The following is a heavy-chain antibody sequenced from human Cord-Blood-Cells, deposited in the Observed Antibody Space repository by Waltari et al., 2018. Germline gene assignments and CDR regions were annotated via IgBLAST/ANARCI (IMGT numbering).Heavy chain of an antibody. CDR1: GDSLPRHSAA. CDR3: ARASKQHRFDY. J-gene: IGHJ4*02. V-gene: IGHV6-1*01. D-gene: IGHD6-13*01. Sequence: QVQLQLSGPGLVQPSQTLSLTCAISGDSLPRHSAAWHWLRQSPSRGLEWLGRTYYRSKWYNDYAVSVKSRITINPDTSKNQFSLQLNSVTPEDTAVYYCARASKQHRFDYWGQGTLVTVSS. CDR2: TYYRSKWYN.